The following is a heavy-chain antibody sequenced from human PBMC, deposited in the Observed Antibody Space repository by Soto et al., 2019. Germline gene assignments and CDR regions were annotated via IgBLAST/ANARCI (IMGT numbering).Heavy chain of an antibody. CDR3: ARAPTRVTNFDS. D-gene: IGHD3-10*01. Sequence: GGSLRLSCAASGFTVISNYVSWVRQAPGKGLGWVSIIYSDGTTFYADSVKDRFTISRDNSDNTVYLQMHSLRVEDTAVYYCARAPTRVTNFDSWGQGTLVTVSS. CDR2: IYSDGTT. CDR1: GFTVISNY. J-gene: IGHJ4*02. V-gene: IGHV3-66*01.